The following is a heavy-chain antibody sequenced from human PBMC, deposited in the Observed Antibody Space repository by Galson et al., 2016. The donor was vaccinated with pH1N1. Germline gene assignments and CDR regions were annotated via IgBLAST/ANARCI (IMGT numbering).Heavy chain of an antibody. J-gene: IGHJ6*02. CDR3: ARVFEEYFLYGMDV. D-gene: IGHD2/OR15-2a*01. Sequence: SCAASGFPFSSYAMHWVRQAPGKGLAWVAVVSYDGKNKYLADSVKGRFTISRDNSKNTVYLQMKSLGPDDTAVYYCARVFEEYFLYGMDVWGQGTTVTVSS. CDR1: GFPFSSYA. CDR2: VSYDGKNK. V-gene: IGHV3-30*04.